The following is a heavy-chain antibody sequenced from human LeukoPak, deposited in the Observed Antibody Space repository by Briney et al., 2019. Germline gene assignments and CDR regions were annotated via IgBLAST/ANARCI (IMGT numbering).Heavy chain of an antibody. J-gene: IGHJ4*02. Sequence: GGSLRLSCAASGFTFSGSAMHWVRQASGKGLEWVGRIRSKANSYATAYAASVKGRFTISRDDSKNTAYLQMNSLKTEDTAVYYCTRHVHDYVWGSYRSDSDYWGQGTLVTVSS. CDR3: TRHVHDYVWGSYRSDSDY. V-gene: IGHV3-73*01. CDR2: IRSKANSYAT. D-gene: IGHD3-16*02. CDR1: GFTFSGSA.